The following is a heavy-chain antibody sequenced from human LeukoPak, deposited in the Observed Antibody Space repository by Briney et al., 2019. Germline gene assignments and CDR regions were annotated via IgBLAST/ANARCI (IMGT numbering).Heavy chain of an antibody. Sequence: GGSLRLSCTASGFMFSDYWMSWVRQAPGKGPEWVANINPAGSQQYSVDSLKGRFTVSRDDAKKSFYLQMNYLRAEDTAVYYCVKWGPYCSTHYCPALESWGQGTLVAVSS. CDR1: GFMFSDYW. D-gene: IGHD4-4*01. J-gene: IGHJ4*02. V-gene: IGHV3-7*01. CDR2: INPAGSQQ. CDR3: VKWGPYCSTHYCPALES.